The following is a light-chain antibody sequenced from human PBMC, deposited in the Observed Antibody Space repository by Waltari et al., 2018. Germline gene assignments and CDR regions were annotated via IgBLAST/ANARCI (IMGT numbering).Light chain of an antibody. CDR3: QQYYSTPFT. CDR2: AAS. CDR1: QGISNS. Sequence: DIQMTQSPSSMSASVGDRVTITCRASQGISNSVAWYQQKPGTAPKLLLYAASRLESGVPSRFSGSGSGTDYTLTISSLRPEDFATYYCQQYYSTPFTFGPGTKVDIK. J-gene: IGKJ3*01. V-gene: IGKV1-NL1*01.